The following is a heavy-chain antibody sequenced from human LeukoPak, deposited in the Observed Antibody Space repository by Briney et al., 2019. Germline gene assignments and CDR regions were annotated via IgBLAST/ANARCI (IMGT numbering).Heavy chain of an antibody. CDR2: MFPDGRT. D-gene: IGHD4-17*01. CDR3: ARTNPVYGDYDY. V-gene: IGHV3-53*01. J-gene: IGHJ4*02. CDR1: GFSANGNY. Sequence: GGSLRLSCAVSGFSANGNYMSWVRQAPGKGLQWVSVMFPDGRTYYADSVKGRFTISRDLARNTLLLQMHSLRADDTAVHYCARTNPVYGDYDYWGQGTLVTVSS.